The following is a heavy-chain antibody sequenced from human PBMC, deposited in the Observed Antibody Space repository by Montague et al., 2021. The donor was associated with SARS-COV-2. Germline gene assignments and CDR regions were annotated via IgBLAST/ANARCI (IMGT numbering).Heavy chain of an antibody. Sequence: SETLSLTCTVSGGVYRGYCSGGHPPALESQQEFVCGLHHGRNTNYNPSLKSRVTISSDTSKNQFSLKLNSVTAADTAVYFCVVVVPAMRPRSDYWGQGTLVTVSS. D-gene: IGHD2-21*02. CDR2: LHHGRNT. CDR1: GGVYRGYC. J-gene: IGHJ4*02. CDR3: VVVVPAMRPRSDY. V-gene: IGHV4-34*01.